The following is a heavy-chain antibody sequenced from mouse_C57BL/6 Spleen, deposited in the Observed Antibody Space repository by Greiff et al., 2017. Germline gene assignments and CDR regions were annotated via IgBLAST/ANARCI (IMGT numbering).Heavy chain of an antibody. V-gene: IGHV1-64*01. CDR3: AEGSVMDY. CDR1: GYTFTSYW. J-gene: IGHJ4*01. CDR2: IHPNSGST. Sequence: VQLQQPGAELVKPGASVKLSCKASGYTFTSYWMHWVKQRPGQGLEWIGMIHPNSGSTYYNEKFKGKATLTADKSSSTAYMQLSSLTTEDSAVYFCAEGSVMDYWGEGTSVTVSS.